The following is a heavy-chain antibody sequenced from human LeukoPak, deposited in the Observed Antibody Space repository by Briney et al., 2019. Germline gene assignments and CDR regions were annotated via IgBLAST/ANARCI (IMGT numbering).Heavy chain of an antibody. V-gene: IGHV4-59*01. Sequence: SETLSLTCTVSGGSISSYYWSWIRQPPGKGLEWIGYIYYSGSTNYNPSLESRVTISVDTSKNQFSLKLSSVTAADTAVYYCASSHSSSWPNFDYWGQGTLVTVSS. J-gene: IGHJ4*02. CDR1: GGSISSYY. CDR2: IYYSGST. CDR3: ASSHSSSWPNFDY. D-gene: IGHD6-13*01.